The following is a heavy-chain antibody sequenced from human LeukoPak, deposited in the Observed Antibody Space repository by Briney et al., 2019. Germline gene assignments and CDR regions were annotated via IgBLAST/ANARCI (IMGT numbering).Heavy chain of an antibody. D-gene: IGHD6-19*01. CDR1: GYTFTSYG. Sequence: SCKASGYTFTSYGISWVRQAPGKGLEWVSAISGSGGSTYYADSVKGRFTISRDNSKNTLYLQMNSLRAEDTAVYYCAKDSPTLAVAGPVDYWGQGTLVTVSS. CDR3: AKDSPTLAVAGPVDY. J-gene: IGHJ4*02. CDR2: ISGSGGST. V-gene: IGHV3-23*01.